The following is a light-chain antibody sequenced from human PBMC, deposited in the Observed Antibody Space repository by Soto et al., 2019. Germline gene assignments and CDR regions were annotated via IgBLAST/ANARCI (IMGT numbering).Light chain of an antibody. CDR2: AAS. CDR1: QGISSY. CDR3: QQLDSYPLT. J-gene: IGKJ3*01. Sequence: IQLTQSPSSLSASVGDRVTITCRASQGISSYLAWYQQKPGKAPKLLIYAASTLQSGIPSMFSGSGSETDFTLTISSLQPEDFATYYCQQLDSYPLTFGPGTKVDLK. V-gene: IGKV1-9*01.